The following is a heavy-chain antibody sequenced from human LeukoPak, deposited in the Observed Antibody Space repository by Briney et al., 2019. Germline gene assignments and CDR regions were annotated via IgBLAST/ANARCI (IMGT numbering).Heavy chain of an antibody. J-gene: IGHJ4*02. CDR2: INHSGST. D-gene: IGHD6-13*01. Sequence: SETLSLTCAVYGGSFSGYYWSWIRQPPGKGLEWIGEINHSGSTNYNPSLKSRVTISVDTSKNQFSLKLSSVTAADTAVYYCARDGVAAALDYWGLGTLVTVSS. CDR3: ARDGVAAALDY. V-gene: IGHV4-34*01. CDR1: GGSFSGYY.